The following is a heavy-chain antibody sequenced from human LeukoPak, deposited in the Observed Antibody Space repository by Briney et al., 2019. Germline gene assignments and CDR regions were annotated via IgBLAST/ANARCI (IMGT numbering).Heavy chain of an antibody. V-gene: IGHV1-2*06. J-gene: IGHJ5*02. CDR2: INPNSGGT. CDR3: AARGSYASLWFDP. D-gene: IGHD1-26*01. CDR1: GYTFTGYY. Sequence: GASVKVPCKASGYTFTGYYMHWVRQAPGQGLEWMGRINPNSGGTNYAQKFQGRVAMTRDTSISTAYMELSRLRSDDTAVYYCAARGSYASLWFDPWGQGTLVTVSS.